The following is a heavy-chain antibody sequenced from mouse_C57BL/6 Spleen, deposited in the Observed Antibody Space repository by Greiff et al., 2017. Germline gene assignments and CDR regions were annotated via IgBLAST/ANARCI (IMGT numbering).Heavy chain of an antibody. V-gene: IGHV1-53*01. Sequence: QVQLQQSGTELVKPGASVKLSCKASGYTFTSYWMHWVKQRPGQGLEWIGNINPSNGGTNYNEKFKSKATLTVDKSSSTAYMQLSSLTSEDSAVFYCARGDDSLSCFAYWGQGTLVTVSA. CDR3: ARGDDSLSCFAY. CDR1: GYTFTSYW. CDR2: INPSNGGT. D-gene: IGHD2-4*01. J-gene: IGHJ3*01.